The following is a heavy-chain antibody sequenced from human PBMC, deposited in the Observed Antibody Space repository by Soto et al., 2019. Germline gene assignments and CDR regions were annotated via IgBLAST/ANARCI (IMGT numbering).Heavy chain of an antibody. V-gene: IGHV2-5*01. D-gene: IGHD2-2*01. CDR1: GFSLSTDGVG. Sequence: QITLKESGPTLVKPTQTLTLTCTFSGFSLSTDGVGVGWIRQPRGKALEWLALIYWYDDQRYSPSLKTRLTITKDTSKNQVVLTMTNMAPVDTATYYCAHAYGGTSWPNDAFDVWGQGTVVTVSS. CDR2: IYWYDDQ. CDR3: AHAYGGTSWPNDAFDV. J-gene: IGHJ3*01.